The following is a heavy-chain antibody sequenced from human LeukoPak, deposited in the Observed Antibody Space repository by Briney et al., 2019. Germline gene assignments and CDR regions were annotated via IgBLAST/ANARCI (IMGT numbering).Heavy chain of an antibody. J-gene: IGHJ4*02. V-gene: IGHV3-43*02. CDR2: ISGDGGST. CDR3: AKDRRGNWNYVGDLDY. CDR1: GFTFDDYA. D-gene: IGHD1-7*01. Sequence: PGGSLRLSCAASGFTFDDYAMHWVRQAPGKGLEWVSLISGDGGSTYYADSVKGRFTISRDNSKNTLYLQMNSLRAEDTAVYYCAKDRRGNWNYVGDLDYWGQGTLVTVSS.